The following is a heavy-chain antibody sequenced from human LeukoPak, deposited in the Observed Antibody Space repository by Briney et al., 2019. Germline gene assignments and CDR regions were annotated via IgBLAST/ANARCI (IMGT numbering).Heavy chain of an antibody. V-gene: IGHV4-61*02. J-gene: IGHJ4*02. D-gene: IGHD6-13*01. CDR3: ASGSSWYYFDY. CDR1: GGSMSSGSYY. Sequence: SQTLSLTCTVSGGSMSSGSYYWSWIRQPAGKGLEWIGRIYTSGSTNYNPSLKSRVTISVDTSKNQFSLKLSSVTAADTAVYYCASGSSWYYFDYWGQGTLVTVSS. CDR2: IYTSGST.